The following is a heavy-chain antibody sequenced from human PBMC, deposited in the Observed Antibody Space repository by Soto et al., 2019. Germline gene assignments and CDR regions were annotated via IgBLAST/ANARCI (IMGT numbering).Heavy chain of an antibody. Sequence: GGSLRLSCAASGFTFSSYWMSWVRQAPGKGLEWVANIKQDGSEKYYVDSVKGRFTISRENAKNSLYLQMNSLRAEDTAVYYCARVSGYHDYYYYYGMDVWGQGTTVTVSS. J-gene: IGHJ6*02. V-gene: IGHV3-7*01. CDR2: IKQDGSEK. CDR3: ARVSGYHDYYYYYGMDV. CDR1: GFTFSSYW. D-gene: IGHD6-13*01.